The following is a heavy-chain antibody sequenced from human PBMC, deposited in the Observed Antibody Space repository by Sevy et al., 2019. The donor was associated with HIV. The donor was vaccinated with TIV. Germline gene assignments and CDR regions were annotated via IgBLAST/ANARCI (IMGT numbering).Heavy chain of an antibody. CDR1: GFTFISYA. J-gene: IGHJ3*02. CDR2: IYGSSGGT. Sequence: GGSLRLSCKPSGFTFISYAMSWVRQAPGKGLEWVSTIYGSSGGTYYANSVKGRFTISRDNSKNTLDLQMNSLRTEVTAVYYCAGGRYDSSGSFDAFDIWGQGTMVTVSS. D-gene: IGHD3-22*01. CDR3: AGGRYDSSGSFDAFDI. V-gene: IGHV3-23*01.